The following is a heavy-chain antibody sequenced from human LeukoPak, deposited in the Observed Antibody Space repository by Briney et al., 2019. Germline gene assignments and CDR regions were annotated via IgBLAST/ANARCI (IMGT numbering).Heavy chain of an antibody. V-gene: IGHV4-59*01. CDR1: GGSISTYY. D-gene: IGHD2-2*01. CDR3: ARSGCSSNSCHRVGYYGMDV. J-gene: IGHJ6*02. CDR2: IYYSGST. Sequence: SETLSLTCTVSGGSISTYYWSWIRQPPGKGMEWLGYIYYSGSTNYNPSLKSRVSISVDTSKNQFSLKLTSVTAADTAVYYCARSGCSSNSCHRVGYYGMDVWGQGTTVTVSS.